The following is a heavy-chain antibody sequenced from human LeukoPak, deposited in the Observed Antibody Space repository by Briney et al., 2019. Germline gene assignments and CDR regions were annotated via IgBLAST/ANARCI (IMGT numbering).Heavy chain of an antibody. V-gene: IGHV3-48*03. D-gene: IGHD3-22*01. CDR3: ARGLRYYDSSGYPE. CDR2: ISSSGTAI. CDR1: GLTLSTYE. J-gene: IGHJ4*02. Sequence: GGSLRLSCAASGLTLSTYEMSWVRQAPGKGLEWVSYISSSGTAIYYADSVKGRFTISRSDAKNSLYLQMNSLRAEDTAVYYCARGLRYYDSSGYPEWGQGTLVTVSS.